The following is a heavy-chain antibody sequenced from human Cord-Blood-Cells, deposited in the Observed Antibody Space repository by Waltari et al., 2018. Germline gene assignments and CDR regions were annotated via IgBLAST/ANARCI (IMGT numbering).Heavy chain of an antibody. V-gene: IGHV5-51*01. J-gene: IGHJ3*02. CDR3: ARGAPRGNDAFDI. CDR2: IYPGDSDP. Sequence: EVQLVQSGAEVKKPGEYLTIPCKGSGYSFTSYWIGWVRQMHGKGLEWMGIIYPGDSDPRYSPSFQGQVTSAGGKSISTAYMQWSSLKASDIAMYYWARGAPRGNDAFDIWGQGTMVTVSS. D-gene: IGHD3-16*01. CDR1: GYSFTSYW.